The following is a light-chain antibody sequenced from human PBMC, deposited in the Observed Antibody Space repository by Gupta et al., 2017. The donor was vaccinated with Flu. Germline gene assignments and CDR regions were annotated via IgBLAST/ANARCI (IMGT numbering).Light chain of an antibody. V-gene: IGKV3-20*01. Sequence: EIVLTQSPGPLSLSPGERATLSCRASQSVGSSYLAWYQQKPGQAPRLLIYGASSRVTGIPDTFSGSGSGTDFTLTISRLEPEDFAVYYCHQDGSSSHTFGQGTKLEIK. CDR2: GAS. CDR1: QSVGSSY. CDR3: HQDGSSSHT. J-gene: IGKJ2*01.